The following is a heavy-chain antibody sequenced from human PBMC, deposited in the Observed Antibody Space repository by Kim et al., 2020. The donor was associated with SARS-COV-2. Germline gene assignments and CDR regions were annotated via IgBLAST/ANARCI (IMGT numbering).Heavy chain of an antibody. D-gene: IGHD3-16*01. CDR1: GFTFSTYD. J-gene: IGHJ3*02. V-gene: IGHV3-48*02. Sequence: GGSLRLSCATSGFTFSTYDMSWVRRAPGKGLEWLSFITKSSTTIYYANAVNGRFTITRDNAKNSLYLQMNSLRDEDSALYYCDRDRMGGAFDIWGEGTMV. CDR2: ITKSSTTI. CDR3: DRDRMGGAFDI.